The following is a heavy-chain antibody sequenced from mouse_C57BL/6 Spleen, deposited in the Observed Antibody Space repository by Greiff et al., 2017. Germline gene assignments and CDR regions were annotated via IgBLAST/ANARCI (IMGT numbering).Heavy chain of an antibody. V-gene: IGHV5-4*01. D-gene: IGHD2-4*01. CDR3: ARDRGLRPYFDY. J-gene: IGHJ2*01. CDR2: ISDGGSYT. Sequence: EVNLVESGGGLVKPGGSLKLSCAASGFTFSSYAMSWVRQTPEKRLEWVATISDGGSYTYYPDNVKGRFTISRDNAKNNLYLQMSHLKSEDTAMYYCARDRGLRPYFDYWGQGTTLTVSS. CDR1: GFTFSSYA.